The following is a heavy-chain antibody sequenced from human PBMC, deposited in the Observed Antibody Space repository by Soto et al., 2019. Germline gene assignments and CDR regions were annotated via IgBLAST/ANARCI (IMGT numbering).Heavy chain of an antibody. D-gene: IGHD1-1*01. Sequence: SATLSLTCTVSRGSISSGTNYWAWIRQPPGKGLEWIANIYYSGSTFYNPSLKSRVTISLDTSKNQFSLKLRSVTAADTAVYYCVRDGTKTLRDWFDPWGQGISVTVSS. CDR2: IYYSGST. CDR1: RGSISSGTNY. V-gene: IGHV4-39*07. J-gene: IGHJ5*02. CDR3: VRDGTKTLRDWFDP.